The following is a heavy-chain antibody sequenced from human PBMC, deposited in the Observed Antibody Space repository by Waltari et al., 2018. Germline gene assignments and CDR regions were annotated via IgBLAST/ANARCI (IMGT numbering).Heavy chain of an antibody. V-gene: IGHV1-24*01. CDR3: ATAPPVVPAAKTAFDP. J-gene: IGHJ5*02. D-gene: IGHD2-2*01. Sequence: QVQLVQSGAEVKTPGASVKVSCVVSGSPLTDLSIHWVRQAPGKGLEWGGGFDPEDGETIYAQKFQGRVTMTEETSTDTAYMELSSLRSDDTAMYYCATAPPVVPAAKTAFDPWGQGTLVTVSS. CDR2: FDPEDGET. CDR1: GSPLTDLS.